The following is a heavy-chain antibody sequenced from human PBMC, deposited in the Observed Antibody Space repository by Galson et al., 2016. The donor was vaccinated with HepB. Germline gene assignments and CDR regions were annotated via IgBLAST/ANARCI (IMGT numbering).Heavy chain of an antibody. CDR1: GYTFTSYD. J-gene: IGHJ4*02. CDR2: MNSNSGNT. CDR3: ARKENFDY. Sequence: SVKVSCKASGYTFTSYDINWVRQATGQGLEWMGWMNSNSGNTGIAQKFQGRVAMTRNTSINTAYMELSGLRSEDTAVYYCARKENFDYWGQGTLVSVSS. V-gene: IGHV1-8*01.